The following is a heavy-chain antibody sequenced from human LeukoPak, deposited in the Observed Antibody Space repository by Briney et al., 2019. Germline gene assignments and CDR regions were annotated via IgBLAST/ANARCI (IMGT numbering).Heavy chain of an antibody. Sequence: SVKVSCKASGGTFSSYAISWVRQAPGQGLEWMGRIIPIFGIANYAQTFQGRVTITADKSTSTAYMELSSLRSEDTAVYYCARDHTGITIFGGIWFDPWGQGTLVTVSS. V-gene: IGHV1-69*04. J-gene: IGHJ5*02. CDR2: IIPIFGIA. CDR1: GGTFSSYA. D-gene: IGHD3-3*01. CDR3: ARDHTGITIFGGIWFDP.